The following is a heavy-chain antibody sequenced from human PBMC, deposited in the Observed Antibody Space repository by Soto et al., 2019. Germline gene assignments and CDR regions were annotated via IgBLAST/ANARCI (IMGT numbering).Heavy chain of an antibody. CDR3: VRAGYSSTWDSYFDR. CDR1: GYSFTSYA. V-gene: IGHV1-3*01. J-gene: IGHJ4*02. D-gene: IGHD6-13*01. Sequence: ASVKVSCKTSGYSFTSYAIHWVRQAPGQRLEWMGWINVGNGKSRYSQMFQGRVAITRGTSATTAYMELSSLTFEDTAVYYCVRAGYSSTWDSYFDRWGQGTLVTVSS. CDR2: INVGNGKS.